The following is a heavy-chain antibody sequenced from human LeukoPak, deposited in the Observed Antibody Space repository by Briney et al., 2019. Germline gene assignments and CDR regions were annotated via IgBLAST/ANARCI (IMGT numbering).Heavy chain of an antibody. Sequence: GGSLRLSCEGSGFNFNDAWMSWIRQAPGKGLEWVGRVRTTAEGETTDYAAPVRGRFIISRDDSKNMVYLQMKRLETEDTAMYYCTAGLGKTDDDSWGQGTLVTVSS. D-gene: IGHD4-11*01. CDR1: GFNFNDAW. CDR2: VRTTAEGETT. CDR3: TAGLGKTDDDS. V-gene: IGHV3-15*01. J-gene: IGHJ4*02.